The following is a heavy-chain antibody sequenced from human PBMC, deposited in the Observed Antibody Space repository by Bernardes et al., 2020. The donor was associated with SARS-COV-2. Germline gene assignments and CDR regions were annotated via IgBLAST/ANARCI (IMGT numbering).Heavy chain of an antibody. CDR3: AKDPRYSSSWYVGY. Sequence: GGSLRLSCAASGFTFSSYAMSWVRQAPGKGLEWVSAISGSGGSTYYADSVKGRFTISRDNSKNTLYLQMNSLRAEDTAVYYCAKDPRYSSSWYVGYWGQGTLVTVSS. CDR2: ISGSGGST. J-gene: IGHJ4*02. V-gene: IGHV3-23*01. CDR1: GFTFSSYA. D-gene: IGHD6-13*01.